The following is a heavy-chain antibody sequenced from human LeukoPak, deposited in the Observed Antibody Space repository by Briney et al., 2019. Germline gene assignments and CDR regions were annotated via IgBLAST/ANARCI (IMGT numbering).Heavy chain of an antibody. J-gene: IGHJ4*02. CDR2: ISGSGSSA. D-gene: IGHD3-22*01. V-gene: IGHV3-23*01. Sequence: PGGSLRLSCAASGFTFTSYAMSWVRQAPGKGLEWVSAISGSGSSAYYADSVKGRFTISRDNSKNTLYLQMNSLRAEDTAVYYCARDLRRDSSGYYPQFDYWGQGTLVTVSS. CDR3: ARDLRRDSSGYYPQFDY. CDR1: GFTFTSYA.